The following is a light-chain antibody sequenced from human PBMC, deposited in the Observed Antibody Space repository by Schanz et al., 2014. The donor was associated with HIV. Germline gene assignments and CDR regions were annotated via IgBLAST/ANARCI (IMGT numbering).Light chain of an antibody. CDR3: YSYAGSSTPRM. CDR1: RSDVGSYNL. V-gene: IGLV2-23*02. J-gene: IGLJ3*02. CDR2: EVS. Sequence: QSALTQPASVSGSPGQSITISCTGTRSDVGSYNLVSWYQQHPGKAPKLMIYEVSKRPSGVSNRFSGSKSGNTAYLTISGLQAEDEADYYCYSYAGSSTPRMFGGGTKLTVL.